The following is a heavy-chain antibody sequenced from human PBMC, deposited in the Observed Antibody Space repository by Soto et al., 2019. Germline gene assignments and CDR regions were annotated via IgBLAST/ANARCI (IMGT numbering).Heavy chain of an antibody. CDR3: AIWGDAFDI. D-gene: IGHD3-16*01. CDR2: IWYDGSNK. J-gene: IGHJ3*02. Sequence: QVQLVESGGGVVQPGRSLRLSCAASGFTFSSYGMHWVRQAPGKGLEWVAVIWYDGSNKYYADSVKGRFTISRDNSKNTLYLQMNSLRAEDTAVYYCAIWGDAFDIWGQGTMVTVSS. CDR1: GFTFSSYG. V-gene: IGHV3-33*01.